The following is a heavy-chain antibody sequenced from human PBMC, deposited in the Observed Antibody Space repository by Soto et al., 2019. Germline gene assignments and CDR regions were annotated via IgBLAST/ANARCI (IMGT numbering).Heavy chain of an antibody. D-gene: IGHD6-13*01. CDR2: ISPYNGNT. Sequence: ASVKVSCKTSGYTFSKCGITWVRQAPGQGLEWMGWISPYNGNTNYAQKFQGRVTMTTDTSTSTAYMELRSLRSDDTAVYYCARLSAAVFDPYSGFDPGGQGTLVTVSS. CDR3: ARLSAAVFDPYSGFDP. V-gene: IGHV1-18*01. J-gene: IGHJ5*02. CDR1: GYTFSKCG.